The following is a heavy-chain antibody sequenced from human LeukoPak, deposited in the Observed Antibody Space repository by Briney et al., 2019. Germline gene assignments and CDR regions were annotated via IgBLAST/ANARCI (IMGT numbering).Heavy chain of an antibody. J-gene: IGHJ4*02. Sequence: GGSLRLSCAASGFTFSTYWMSWVRQAPGKGLEWVSAISGSGGSTYYADSVKGRFTISRDNSKNTLYLQMNSLRAEDTAVYYCASDPNCSGGSCYPYYFDYWGQGTLVTVSS. V-gene: IGHV3-23*01. CDR2: ISGSGGST. CDR3: ASDPNCSGGSCYPYYFDY. CDR1: GFTFSTYW. D-gene: IGHD2-15*01.